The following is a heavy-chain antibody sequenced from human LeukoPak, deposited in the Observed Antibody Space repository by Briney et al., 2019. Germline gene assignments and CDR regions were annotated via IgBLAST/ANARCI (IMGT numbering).Heavy chain of an antibody. D-gene: IGHD6-25*01. Sequence: ASVKVSCKASGGTFSSYAISWVRQAPGQGLEWMGRIIPILGIANYAQKFQGRVTITADKSTSTAYMELSSLRSEDTAVYYCARSPTAANYYYYGMDVWGQGTTVTVSS. V-gene: IGHV1-69*04. CDR3: ARSPTAANYYYYGMDV. CDR1: GGTFSSYA. J-gene: IGHJ6*02. CDR2: IIPILGIA.